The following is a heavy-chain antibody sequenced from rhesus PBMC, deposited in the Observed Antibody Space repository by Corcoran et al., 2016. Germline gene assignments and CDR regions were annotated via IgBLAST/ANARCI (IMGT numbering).Heavy chain of an antibody. CDR1: GFTFDDYA. CDR3: TSLRGY. D-gene: IGHD3-9*01. V-gene: IGHV3-134*01. Sequence: EVQLVESGGALAQPGGSLRLSCAASGFTFDDYAMSWVRRAPGKGLEWVSRICWNSGTIYCADSVKGRFTISRDNAKNSLFLQMDRLRAEDTAVYYCTSLRGYWGQGVLVTVSS. CDR2: ICWNSGTI. J-gene: IGHJ4*01.